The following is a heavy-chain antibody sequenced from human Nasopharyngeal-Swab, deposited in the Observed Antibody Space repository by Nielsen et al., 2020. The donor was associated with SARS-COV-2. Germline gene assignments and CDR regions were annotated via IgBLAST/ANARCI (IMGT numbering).Heavy chain of an antibody. CDR1: GFTFSSYS. J-gene: IGHJ4*02. D-gene: IGHD5-18*01. CDR3: ARGSDTALNYFDS. CDR2: ISSTGSYI. Sequence: GGSLRLSCAASGFTFSSYSINWVRQAPGKGLEWVSSISSTGSYIYYADSVKGRFTISRDNAKNSLYLQMNGLRAEDTAVYYCARGSDTALNYFDSWGQGTLVTVSS. V-gene: IGHV3-21*01.